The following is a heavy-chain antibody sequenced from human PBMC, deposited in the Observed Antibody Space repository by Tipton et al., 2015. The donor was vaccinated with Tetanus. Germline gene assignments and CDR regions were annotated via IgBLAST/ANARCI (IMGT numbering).Heavy chain of an antibody. J-gene: IGHJ4*02. Sequence: TLSLTCTVSGGSISSGGYYWSWIRQHPGKGLEWIGNIYYGGSTYYNPSLTSRVTISADMSKNQFSLRLISVTAADTAVYYCVRETSYSHGHRSLDYWGQGTLVTVSS. CDR1: GGSISSGGYY. D-gene: IGHD5-18*01. V-gene: IGHV4-31*03. CDR3: VRETSYSHGHRSLDY. CDR2: IYYGGST.